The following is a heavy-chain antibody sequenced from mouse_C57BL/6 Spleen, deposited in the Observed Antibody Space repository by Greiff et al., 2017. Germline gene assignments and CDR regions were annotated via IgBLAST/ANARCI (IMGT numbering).Heavy chain of an antibody. J-gene: IGHJ3*01. CDR3: ARSVYSNYGGFAY. Sequence: EVKLMESGGGLVKPGGSLKLSCAASGFTFSDYGMHWVRQAPEQGLEWVAYISSGSSTIYYAANVKGRFTISRDNAKNPRFLQMTSLMSEDTAMYYCARSVYSNYGGFAYWGQGTLVTVSA. CDR1: GFTFSDYG. V-gene: IGHV5-17*01. D-gene: IGHD2-5*01. CDR2: ISSGSSTI.